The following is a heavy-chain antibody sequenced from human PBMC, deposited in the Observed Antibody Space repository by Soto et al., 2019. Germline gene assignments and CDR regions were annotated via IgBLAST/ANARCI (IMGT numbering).Heavy chain of an antibody. Sequence: ASVKVSCKASGYTFTNFGVTWVRRAPGQGLEWRGWISAYTDTPNYAQKFQGRVTMTIDTSTSTAYMDLRSLTSDDTAVYCCARVFPGVEAWLAFWGRGTLVTGS. V-gene: IGHV1-18*01. D-gene: IGHD2-21*01. J-gene: IGHJ4*02. CDR3: ARVFPGVEAWLAF. CDR1: GYTFTNFG. CDR2: ISAYTDTP.